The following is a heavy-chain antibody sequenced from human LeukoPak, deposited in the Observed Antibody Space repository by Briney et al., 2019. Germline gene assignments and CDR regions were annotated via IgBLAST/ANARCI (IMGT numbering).Heavy chain of an antibody. D-gene: IGHD2-15*01. Sequence: GGSLRLSCAASGFTFSSYWMTWVRQAPGKGLEWVANIKQDGSDKYYVDSVKGRFTISRDNAKKTLYLQMNSLRVGDTAVYYCARRYCSGGSCYQYFDFWGQGTLVTVSS. J-gene: IGHJ4*02. V-gene: IGHV3-7*01. CDR2: IKQDGSDK. CDR1: GFTFSSYW. CDR3: ARRYCSGGSCYQYFDF.